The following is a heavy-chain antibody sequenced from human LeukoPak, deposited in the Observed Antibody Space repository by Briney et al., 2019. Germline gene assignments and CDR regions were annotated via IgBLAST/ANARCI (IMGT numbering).Heavy chain of an antibody. CDR3: AKVRVDAYISPNDY. CDR1: GFTFSSYG. CDR2: ISYDGSNK. Sequence: GGSLRLSCAASGFTFSSYGMHWVRQAPGMGLEWVAIISYDGSNKYYADSVEGRFTISRDNSRNTLYLQMNSLRAEDTALYYCAKVRVDAYISPNDYWGQGTLVTVSS. J-gene: IGHJ4*02. V-gene: IGHV3-30*18. D-gene: IGHD5-24*01.